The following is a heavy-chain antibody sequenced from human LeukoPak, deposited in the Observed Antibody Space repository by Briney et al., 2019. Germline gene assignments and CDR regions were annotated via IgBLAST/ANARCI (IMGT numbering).Heavy chain of an antibody. V-gene: IGHV1-46*01. CDR1: GYTFTSYY. J-gene: IGHJ4*02. CDR3: ARDIMDSSSSVLGFDY. Sequence: ASVKVSCKASGYTFTSYYMHWVRQAPGQGLEWMGIINPSGGSTSYAQKFQGRVTMTRDTSTSTVYMELSSLRSEDTAVYYCARDIMDSSSSVLGFDYWGQGTLVPVSS. D-gene: IGHD6-6*01. CDR2: INPSGGST.